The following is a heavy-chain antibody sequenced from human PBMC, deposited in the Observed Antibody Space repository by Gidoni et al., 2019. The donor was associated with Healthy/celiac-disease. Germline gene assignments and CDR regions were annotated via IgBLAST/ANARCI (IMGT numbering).Heavy chain of an antibody. Sequence: EVKKPGSSVKVSCKASGGTFSSYAISWVRQAPGQGLEWMGGIIPIFGTANYAQKFQGRVTITADESTSTAYMELSSLRSEDTAVYYCARESSPVTATSKSFDYWGQGTLVTVSS. CDR3: ARESSPVTATSKSFDY. D-gene: IGHD2-21*02. J-gene: IGHJ4*02. CDR1: GGTFSSYA. CDR2: IIPIFGTA. V-gene: IGHV1-69*01.